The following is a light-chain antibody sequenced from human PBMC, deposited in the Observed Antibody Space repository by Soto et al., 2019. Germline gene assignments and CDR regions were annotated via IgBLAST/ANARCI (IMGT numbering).Light chain of an antibody. CDR3: CSFVDSDTVL. V-gene: IGLV2-11*01. CDR1: SSDVGSYKY. CDR2: DVN. Sequence: QSALTQPRSVSGSPGQSVIISCTGTSSDVGSYKYVSWYQHHPGKAPKLMIFDVNKRPSGVPDRFSGSNSGNAASLTISGLQPEDEADYFCCSFVDSDTVLFGGGTKLTVL. J-gene: IGLJ3*02.